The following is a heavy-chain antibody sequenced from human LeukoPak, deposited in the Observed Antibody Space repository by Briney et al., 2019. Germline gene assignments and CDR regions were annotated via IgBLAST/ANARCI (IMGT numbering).Heavy chain of an antibody. CDR2: ITPKSGDT. D-gene: IGHD3-3*02. V-gene: IGHV1-2*02. J-gene: IGHJ4*02. Sequence: GASVKVSCKASGYTFSDFYIHWVRQAPGQGLEYVGWITPKSGDTYSPQRFRGRVTMTRDASISTAYMELSSLRSDDTAVYFCARVRLADERVWAYWGQGTLVTVSS. CDR1: GYTFSDFY. CDR3: ARVRLADERVWAY.